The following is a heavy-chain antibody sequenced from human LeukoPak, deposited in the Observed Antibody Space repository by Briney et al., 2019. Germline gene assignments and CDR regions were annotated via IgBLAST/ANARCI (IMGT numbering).Heavy chain of an antibody. J-gene: IGHJ4*02. CDR1: GGTFSSYA. V-gene: IGHV1-69*06. D-gene: IGHD3-16*02. CDR2: IIPIFGTA. CDR3: ARAQYYDYVWGSYRYPIFDY. Sequence: SVKVSCKASGGTFSSYAISWVRQAPGQGLEWMGGIIPIFGTANYTQKFQGRVTITADKSTSTAYMELSSLRSEDTAVYYCARAQYYDYVWGSYRYPIFDYWGQGTLVTVSS.